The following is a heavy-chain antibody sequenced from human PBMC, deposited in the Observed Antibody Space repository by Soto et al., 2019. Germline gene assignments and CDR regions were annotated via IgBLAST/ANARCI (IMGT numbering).Heavy chain of an antibody. D-gene: IGHD4-17*01. J-gene: IGHJ5*02. CDR2: ISGSGGST. CDR1: GFTFSSYA. CDR3: AKDHDYGDYAAFDP. Sequence: PGGALRPSCAASGFTFSSYALSWVRPAPGKGLEWVSAISGSGGSTYYADSVKGRFTISRDNSKNTLYLQMNSLRAEDTAVYYCAKDHDYGDYAAFDPWGQGTLVTVSS. V-gene: IGHV3-23*01.